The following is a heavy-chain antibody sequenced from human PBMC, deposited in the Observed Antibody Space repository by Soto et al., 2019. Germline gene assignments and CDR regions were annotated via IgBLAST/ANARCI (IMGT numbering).Heavy chain of an antibody. D-gene: IGHD3-16*01. Sequence: QVQLVQSGAEVKKPGASVKVSCKASGYTFTSYAMHWVRQAPGQRLEWMGWINAGNGNTKYSQKFQGRVTITRDTSASPAYMELSSLRSEDTAVYYCATQMGEGYFDYWGQGTLVTVSS. CDR2: INAGNGNT. CDR3: ATQMGEGYFDY. J-gene: IGHJ4*02. CDR1: GYTFTSYA. V-gene: IGHV1-3*01.